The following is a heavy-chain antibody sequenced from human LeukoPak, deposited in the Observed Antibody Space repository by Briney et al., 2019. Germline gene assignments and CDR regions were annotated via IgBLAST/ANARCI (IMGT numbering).Heavy chain of an antibody. Sequence: GGSLRLSCAASGFTVSSNYMSWVRQAPGKGLEWVSVIYSGGSTYYADSVKGRFTISRDNSKNTLYLQMNSLRAEDTAVYHCAREAPYSSSSGPLFDYYGMDVWGQGTTVTVSS. CDR3: AREAPYSSSSGPLFDYYGMDV. CDR1: GFTVSSNY. CDR2: IYSGGST. J-gene: IGHJ6*02. D-gene: IGHD6-6*01. V-gene: IGHV3-53*01.